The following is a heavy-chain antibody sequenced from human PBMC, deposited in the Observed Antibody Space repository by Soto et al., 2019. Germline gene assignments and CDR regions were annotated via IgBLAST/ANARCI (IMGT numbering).Heavy chain of an antibody. V-gene: IGHV1-18*01. D-gene: IGHD3-22*01. CDR3: ARGIYYYDSSSYYFFLEY. CDR2: ISPYNGDS. CDR1: GYTFTSYY. J-gene: IGHJ4*02. Sequence: ASVKVSCKASGYTFTSYYINWVRQAPGQGLEWMGWISPYNGDSNYTQKLQGRVTMTTDASTTTAYMELRTLRSDDSAVYYCARGIYYYDSSSYYFFLEYWGQGTPVTVSS.